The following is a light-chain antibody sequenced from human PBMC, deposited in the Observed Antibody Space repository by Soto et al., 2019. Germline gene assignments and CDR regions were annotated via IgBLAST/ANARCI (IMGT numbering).Light chain of an antibody. Sequence: EIVLTQSPLSLPVTPGEPASISCRSSQSLLHSKGYNALDWYLQKPGQSPQLLIYLASNRASGVPDRFSGSGSGADFTLTISRLEPEDFAVYYCHQYGSSPPTFGQGNKVDIK. J-gene: IGKJ1*01. CDR3: HQYGSSPPT. CDR1: QSLLHSKGYNA. V-gene: IGKV2-28*01. CDR2: LAS.